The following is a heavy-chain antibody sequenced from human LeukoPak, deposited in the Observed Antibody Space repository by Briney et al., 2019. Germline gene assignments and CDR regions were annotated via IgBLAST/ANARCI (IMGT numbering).Heavy chain of an antibody. J-gene: IGHJ4*02. Sequence: GGSLRLSCAASGFTFSDYYITWIRQAPGKGLEWVSSISSSSSYIYYADSVKGRFTISRDNAKNSLFLQMNSLRAEDTAVYYWGRDALYMVANPKDYWGRGPLVPVP. CDR1: GFTFSDYY. D-gene: IGHD5-12*01. CDR2: ISSSSSYI. V-gene: IGHV3-11*06. CDR3: GRDALYMVANPKDY.